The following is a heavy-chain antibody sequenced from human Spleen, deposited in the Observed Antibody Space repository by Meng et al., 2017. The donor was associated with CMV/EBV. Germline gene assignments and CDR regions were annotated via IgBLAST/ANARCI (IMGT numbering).Heavy chain of an antibody. D-gene: IGHD1-26*01. CDR3: ARVGNSGSYFRSLGTFDI. Sequence: LRLSCVISGDTVSSNSAAWIWIRQSPSRGLEWLGRTFYRSEWYFDYEVSVKSRISIKADISKNQFSLQLNSVTPEDTALYYCARVGNSGSYFRSLGTFDIWGQGTMVTVSS. J-gene: IGHJ3*02. CDR1: GDTVSSNSAA. V-gene: IGHV6-1*01. CDR2: TFYRSEWYF.